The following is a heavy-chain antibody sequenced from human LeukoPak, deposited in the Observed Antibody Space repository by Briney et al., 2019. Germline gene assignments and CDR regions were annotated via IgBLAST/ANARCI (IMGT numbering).Heavy chain of an antibody. CDR3: ALLAVASDFDY. D-gene: IGHD6-19*01. J-gene: IGHJ4*02. CDR2: IGYSGRTI. CDR1: GFTFSSYE. V-gene: IGHV3-48*03. Sequence: PGWSLRLSCAASGFTFSSYEMNWVRQAPGKGLEWVANIGYSGRTIYYADSVKGRFTISRDNAKNSLYLQMNSLRVEDTAVYYCALLAVASDFDYWGQGALVTVSS.